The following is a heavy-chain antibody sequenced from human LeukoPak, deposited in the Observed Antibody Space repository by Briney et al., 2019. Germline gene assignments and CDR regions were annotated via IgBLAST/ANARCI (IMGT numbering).Heavy chain of an antibody. V-gene: IGHV3-7*01. J-gene: IGHJ4*02. D-gene: IGHD3-10*01. Sequence: GGSLRLSCVASGFTFSRYWMSWARQAPGKGLEWVANIKQDGDQKQYVDSVRGRFIISRDNAKNSLHLQMNSLSAEDTAVYYCARFAKGYGSGDIDYWGQGALVTVSS. CDR2: IKQDGDQK. CDR1: GFTFSRYW. CDR3: ARFAKGYGSGDIDY.